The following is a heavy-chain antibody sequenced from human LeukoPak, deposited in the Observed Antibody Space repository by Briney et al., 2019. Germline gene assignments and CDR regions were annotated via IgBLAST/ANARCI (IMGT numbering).Heavy chain of an antibody. V-gene: IGHV1-24*01. CDR3: ATDHVVGGPFDY. D-gene: IGHD2-21*01. CDR2: FDPEDGET. CDR1: GYTLTELS. J-gene: IGHJ4*02. Sequence: ASVKVSCKVSGYTLTELSMHWVRQAPGKGLEWMGGFDPEDGETIYAQKFQGRVTMTEDTSTDTAYMELSSLRSEDTAVYYCATDHVVGGPFDYWGQGTLVTVSS.